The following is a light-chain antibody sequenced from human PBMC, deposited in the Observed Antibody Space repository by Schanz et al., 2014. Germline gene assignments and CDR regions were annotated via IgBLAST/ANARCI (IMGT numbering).Light chain of an antibody. V-gene: IGKV3-20*01. J-gene: IGKJ1*01. CDR3: QRYDTAPET. CDR2: GAF. Sequence: EIVMTQSPATLSVSPGERATLSCRASQSVSRSFLAWYQQKPGQAPRLLIYGAFSRATGIPDRFSGSGSGTDFTLTISRLEPEDVATYYCQRYDTAPETFGQGTKVEIK. CDR1: QSVSRSF.